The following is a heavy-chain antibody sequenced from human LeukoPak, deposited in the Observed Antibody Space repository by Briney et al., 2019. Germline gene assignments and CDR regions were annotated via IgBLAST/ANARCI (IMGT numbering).Heavy chain of an antibody. CDR1: GFTFSSYW. D-gene: IGHD2-15*01. Sequence: GGSLRLSCAASGFTFSSYWMHWVRQAPGKGLVWVSRINSDGSSTSYADSVKGRFTISRDNSKNTLYLQMNSLRGEDTAVYYCARDGGCSGGSCYHDYYYYYMDVWGKGTTVTVSS. J-gene: IGHJ6*03. V-gene: IGHV3-74*01. CDR3: ARDGGCSGGSCYHDYYYYYMDV. CDR2: INSDGSST.